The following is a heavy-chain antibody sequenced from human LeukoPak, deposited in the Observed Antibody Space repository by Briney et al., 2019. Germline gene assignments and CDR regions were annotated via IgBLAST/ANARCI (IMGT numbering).Heavy chain of an antibody. CDR3: ARDLNYFDSSTLSGIR. CDR2: IYSSGAT. J-gene: IGHJ4*02. D-gene: IGHD3-22*01. Sequence: GGSLRLSCAASGFTVSSNYMSWVRQAPGKGLEWVSVIYSSGATYYADSVKGRFTISRDISKNTVCLQMSSLRAEDTAMYYCARDLNYFDSSTLSGIRWGQGTLVTVSS. CDR1: GFTVSSNY. V-gene: IGHV3-53*01.